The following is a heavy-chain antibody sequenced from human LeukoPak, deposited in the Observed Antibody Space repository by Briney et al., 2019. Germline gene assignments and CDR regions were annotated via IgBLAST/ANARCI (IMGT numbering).Heavy chain of an antibody. D-gene: IGHD1-1*01. V-gene: IGHV1-8*01. CDR3: ARESRTFDF. CDR2: MNPNSGDT. Sequence: ASVKVSCKAAGYTFTSYDINWVRQATGQGLEWMGWMNPNSGDTDYAQKFRGRVTMTRNTSISTAYMELSSLRSEDTAMYYCARESRTFDFWGQGTLLTVSS. J-gene: IGHJ4*02. CDR1: GYTFTSYD.